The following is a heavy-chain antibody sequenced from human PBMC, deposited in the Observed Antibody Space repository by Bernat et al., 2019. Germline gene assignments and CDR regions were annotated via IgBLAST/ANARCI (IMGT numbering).Heavy chain of an antibody. J-gene: IGHJ5*02. CDR2: INHSGST. D-gene: IGHD5-18*01. Sequence: QVQLQQWGAGLLKPSETLSLTCAVYGGSFSGYYWSWIRQPPGKGLEWIGEINHSGSTNYNPSLKSRVTISVDTSKNQFSLKLSSVTAADTAVYYCARLGCRKGRDTAMVTWFDPWGPGNLGPVPS. CDR1: GGSFSGYY. V-gene: IGHV4-34*01. CDR3: ARLGCRKGRDTAMVTWFDP.